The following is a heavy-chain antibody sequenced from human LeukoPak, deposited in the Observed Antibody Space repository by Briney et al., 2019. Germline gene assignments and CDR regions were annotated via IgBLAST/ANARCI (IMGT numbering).Heavy chain of an antibody. Sequence: SETLSLTCTVSGGSISSGSYYWSWIRQPAGKGLEWIGRIYTSGSTNYNPSLKSRVTISVDTSKNQFSLKLSSVTAADTAVYYCARVKVRGIYNWFDPWGQGTLVTVSS. CDR3: ARVKVRGIYNWFDP. CDR2: IYTSGST. J-gene: IGHJ5*02. CDR1: GGSISSGSYY. V-gene: IGHV4-61*02. D-gene: IGHD3-10*01.